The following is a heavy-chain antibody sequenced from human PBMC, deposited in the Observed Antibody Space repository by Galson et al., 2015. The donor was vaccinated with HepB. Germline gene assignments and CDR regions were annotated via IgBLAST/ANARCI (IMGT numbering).Heavy chain of an antibody. D-gene: IGHD3-16*01. V-gene: IGHV3-33*01. CDR2: IWYDEIIN. CDR3: ARNSYGFDY. J-gene: IGHJ4*02. Sequence: SLRLSCAASGFIFKNYGMHWVRQAPGKGLEWVAVIWYDEIINYYADSVKGRFIISRDNSKNTLYLQMNSLRVEDTAMYYCARNSYGFDYWGQGTPLTVSS. CDR1: GFIFKNYG.